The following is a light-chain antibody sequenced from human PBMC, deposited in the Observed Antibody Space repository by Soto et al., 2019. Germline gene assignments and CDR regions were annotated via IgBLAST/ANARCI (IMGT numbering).Light chain of an antibody. V-gene: IGLV2-14*01. J-gene: IGLJ1*01. CDR2: EVS. CDR3: SSYASGNTYV. Sequence: QSALPQPASVSGSPGQSITISCTGTDSDVGAYNYVSWYQQHPGKAPKLMISEVSNRPSGVSNRFSGSKSGNTASLTISGLQAEDESDYYCSSYASGNTYVFGSGTKVTVL. CDR1: DSDVGAYNY.